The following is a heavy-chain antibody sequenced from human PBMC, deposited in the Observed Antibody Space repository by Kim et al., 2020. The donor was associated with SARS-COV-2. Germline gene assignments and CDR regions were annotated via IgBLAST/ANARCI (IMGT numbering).Heavy chain of an antibody. Sequence: GGSLRLSCAASGFTFSTYAMSWVRQAPGKGLEWVSSIGGSGINTYYADSVKGRFTISRDNSKNTLFLQMNNLRAEDTAVYYCAKRRDSVVVVAPDYSWGQGTLVTVSS. CDR3: AKRRDSVVVVAPDYS. CDR1: GFTFSTYA. V-gene: IGHV3-23*01. D-gene: IGHD2-21*01. CDR2: IGGSGINT. J-gene: IGHJ4*02.